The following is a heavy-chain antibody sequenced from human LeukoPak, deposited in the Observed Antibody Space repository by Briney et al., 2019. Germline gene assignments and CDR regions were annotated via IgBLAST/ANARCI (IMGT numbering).Heavy chain of an antibody. V-gene: IGHV3-48*01. CDR1: GFTFSSYS. J-gene: IGHJ4*02. CDR3: ARETSGSYYPVDY. Sequence: PGGSLRLSCAASGFTFSSYSMNWVRQAPGKGLEWDSYISSSSTIYYADSVKGRFTISRDNAKNSLYLQMNSLRAEDTAVYYCARETSGSYYPVDYWGQGTLVTVSS. CDR2: ISSSSTI. D-gene: IGHD1-26*01.